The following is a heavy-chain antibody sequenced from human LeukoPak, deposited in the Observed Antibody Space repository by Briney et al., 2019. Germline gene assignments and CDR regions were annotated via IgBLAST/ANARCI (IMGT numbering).Heavy chain of an antibody. CDR1: GFTFSSYA. V-gene: IGHV3-23*01. CDR3: AKYVGAMIVVPYFDY. CDR2: ISGSGFTT. J-gene: IGHJ4*02. Sequence: GGSLRLSCAASGFTFSSYAMSCVRQAPGKGLEWVSSISGSGFTTYHADSMKGRFTISRDNSRNTLYLQMSSLRAEDTALYYCAKYVGAMIVVPYFDYWGQGTLVTVSS. D-gene: IGHD3-22*01.